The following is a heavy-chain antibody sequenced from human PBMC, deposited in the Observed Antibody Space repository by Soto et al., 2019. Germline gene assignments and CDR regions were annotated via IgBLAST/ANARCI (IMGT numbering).Heavy chain of an antibody. V-gene: IGHV3-23*01. Sequence: LSLSCAASGYTFSSYAMMWVRQAPGKGLEWVSSISGSGATYYADSVKGRFTFSRDNSRNTMYLQMNSLRADDTAIYYCARDLRSASGWYAPGYWGQGTLVTVSS. CDR1: GYTFSSYA. CDR3: ARDLRSASGWYAPGY. D-gene: IGHD6-19*01. J-gene: IGHJ4*02. CDR2: ISGSGAT.